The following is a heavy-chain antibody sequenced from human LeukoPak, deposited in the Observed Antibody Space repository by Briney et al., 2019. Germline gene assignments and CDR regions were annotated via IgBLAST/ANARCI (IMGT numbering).Heavy chain of an antibody. CDR2: ISAYNGNT. D-gene: IGHD6-13*01. CDR3: ARIAKEAADTGDFDY. CDR1: GYTFTSYG. J-gene: IGHJ4*02. V-gene: IGHV1-18*01. Sequence: GASVKVSCKASGYTFTSYGISWVRQAPGQGLEWMGWISAYNGNTNYAQKFQGRVTMTRDTSISTAYMELSRLRSDDTAVYYCARIAKEAADTGDFDYWGQGTLVTVSS.